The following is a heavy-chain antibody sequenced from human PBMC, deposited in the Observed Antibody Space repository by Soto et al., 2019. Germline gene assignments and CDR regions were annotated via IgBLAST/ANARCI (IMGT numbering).Heavy chain of an antibody. V-gene: IGHV3-23*01. D-gene: IGHD2-2*01. Sequence: AAGKGLEWVSTISGNGGSTYYADSVKGRFTISRDNSKNMLCLQINSLRDDDSGVYYCAKRPASIITFDYWGQGTPVTVSS. CDR2: ISGNGGST. J-gene: IGHJ4*02. CDR3: AKRPASIITFDY.